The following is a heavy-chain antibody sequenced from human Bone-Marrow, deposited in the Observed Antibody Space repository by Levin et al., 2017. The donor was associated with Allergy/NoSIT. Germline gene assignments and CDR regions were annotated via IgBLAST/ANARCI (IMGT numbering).Heavy chain of an antibody. D-gene: IGHD2-2*01. Sequence: SCTVSGDSISIGDSYWSWIRQHPGKGLEWIGYIYYSGSTYYNPSLKSRVTISVDTSKNQFSLKLTSVNAADTAVYYCARERGLCSSSSCYLGRFDPWGQGTLVTVSS. V-gene: IGHV4-31*03. J-gene: IGHJ5*02. CDR3: ARERGLCSSSSCYLGRFDP. CDR1: GDSISIGDSY. CDR2: IYYSGST.